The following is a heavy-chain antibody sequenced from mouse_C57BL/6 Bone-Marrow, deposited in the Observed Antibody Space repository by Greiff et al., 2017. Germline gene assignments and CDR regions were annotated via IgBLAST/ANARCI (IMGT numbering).Heavy chain of an antibody. V-gene: IGHV5-16*01. CDR2: VNYDGSST. Sequence: EVHLVESEGGLVQPGSSMQLSCTASGFTFSDYYMAWVRQVPEKGLEWVANVNYDGSSTYYLDSLKSRFIISRDNAKNILYLQMSSLKSEDTATYYCAILRRYYYAMDYWGQGTSVTVSS. J-gene: IGHJ4*01. D-gene: IGHD2-4*01. CDR3: AILRRYYYAMDY. CDR1: GFTFSDYY.